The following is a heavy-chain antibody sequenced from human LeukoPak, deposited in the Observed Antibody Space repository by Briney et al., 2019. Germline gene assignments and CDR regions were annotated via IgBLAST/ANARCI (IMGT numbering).Heavy chain of an antibody. Sequence: GRSLRLSRAASGFTFSSYAMHWVRQAPGKGLEWVAVISYDGSNKYYADSVKGRFTISRDNSKNTLYLQMNSLRAEDTAVYYCARFSVAGNFDYWGQGTLVTVSS. CDR1: GFTFSSYA. J-gene: IGHJ4*02. D-gene: IGHD6-19*01. V-gene: IGHV3-30*04. CDR2: ISYDGSNK. CDR3: ARFSVAGNFDY.